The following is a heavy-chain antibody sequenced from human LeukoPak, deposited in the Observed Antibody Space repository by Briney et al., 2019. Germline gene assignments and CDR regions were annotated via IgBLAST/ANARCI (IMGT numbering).Heavy chain of an antibody. CDR3: ARGAPGRVVTPSWYFDP. Sequence: GASVKVSCKASGGTFSSYAISWVRQATGQGLEWMGWMNPNSGNTGYAQKFQGRVTMTRNTSISTAYMELSSLRSEDTAVYYCARGAPGRVVTPSWYFDPWGRGTLVTVSS. CDR2: MNPNSGNT. CDR1: GGTFSSYA. V-gene: IGHV1-8*02. D-gene: IGHD4-23*01. J-gene: IGHJ2*01.